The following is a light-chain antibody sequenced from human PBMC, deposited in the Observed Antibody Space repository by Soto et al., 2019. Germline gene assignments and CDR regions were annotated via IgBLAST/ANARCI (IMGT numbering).Light chain of an antibody. V-gene: IGLV2-14*01. CDR2: DVS. CDR3: SSYTSSSTYV. CDR1: SSDVGGYNY. Sequence: CVLTQPASVSGSPGQWITISCTGTSSDVGGYNYVSWYQQHPGKAPKLMIYDVSNRPSGVSNRFSGSKSGNTASLTISGLQAEDEADYYCSSYTSSSTYVFGTGTKVTV. J-gene: IGLJ1*01.